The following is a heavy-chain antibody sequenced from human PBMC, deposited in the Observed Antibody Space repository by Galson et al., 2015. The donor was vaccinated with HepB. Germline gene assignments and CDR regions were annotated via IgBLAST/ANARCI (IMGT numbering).Heavy chain of an antibody. Sequence: CAASGFTFSNAWMSWVRQAPGKGLEWVGRIKSKTDGGTTDYAAPVRGRFTISRDDSKNTLYLQMNSLKTEDTAVYYCTTVSEARPDYGDYGEQNAFDIWGQGTMVTVSS. D-gene: IGHD4-17*01. CDR3: TTVSEARPDYGDYGEQNAFDI. J-gene: IGHJ3*02. CDR2: IKSKTDGGTT. V-gene: IGHV3-15*01. CDR1: GFTFSNAW.